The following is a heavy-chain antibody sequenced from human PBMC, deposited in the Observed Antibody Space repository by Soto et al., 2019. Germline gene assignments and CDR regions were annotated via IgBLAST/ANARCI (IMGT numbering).Heavy chain of an antibody. CDR3: ARDHRDYYGSGSYYNGNWFDP. Sequence: PSETLSLTCTVSGSSISSYYWSWIRQPPGKGLEWIGYIYYSGSTNYNPSLKSRVTISVDTSKNQFSLKLSSVTAADTAVYYCARDHRDYYGSGSYYNGNWFDPWGQGTLVTVSS. D-gene: IGHD3-10*01. CDR1: GSSISSYY. J-gene: IGHJ5*02. CDR2: IYYSGST. V-gene: IGHV4-59*01.